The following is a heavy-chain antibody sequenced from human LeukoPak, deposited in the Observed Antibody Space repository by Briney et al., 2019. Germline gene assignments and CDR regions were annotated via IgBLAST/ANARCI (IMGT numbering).Heavy chain of an antibody. CDR3: ARGGGGHCTRTSCYQAQRGGWSPTYYIGMDL. D-gene: IGHD2-2*01. Sequence: SGTLSLTCTFSGDSINTGNWWTWVRQSPGKGLEWIGEIYRTGNTNYNPSLKSRVTISMDKSKNQFSLELTSVTAADAAVYYCARGGGGHCTRTSCYQAQRGGWSPTYYIGMDLWGPGTRVIVSS. CDR1: GDSINTGNW. CDR2: IYRTGNT. V-gene: IGHV4-4*02. J-gene: IGHJ6*02.